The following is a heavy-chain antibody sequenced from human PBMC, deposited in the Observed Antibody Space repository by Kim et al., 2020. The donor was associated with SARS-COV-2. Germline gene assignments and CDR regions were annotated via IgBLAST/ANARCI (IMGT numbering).Heavy chain of an antibody. CDR2: IKSKTDGGTT. Sequence: GGSLRLSCAASGFPFSNAWMNWVRQAPGKGLEWVARIKSKTDGGTTDYSAPVKGRFAISRDDSKNTLYLHMNSLKTEDTAVYYCTQGFHWSQGALVTVSS. J-gene: IGHJ4*02. V-gene: IGHV3-15*01. CDR3: TQGFH. CDR1: GFPFSNAW.